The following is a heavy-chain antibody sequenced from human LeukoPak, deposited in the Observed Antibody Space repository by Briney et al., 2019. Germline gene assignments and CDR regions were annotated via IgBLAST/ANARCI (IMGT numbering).Heavy chain of an antibody. Sequence: GGSLRLSCAASGFTFSSYGMHWVRQAPGKGLEWVAVIWYEGSNKYYADSVKGRFTISRDNSKNTLYLQMNSLRAEDTAVYYCAKERLELRSLDYWGRGTLVTVSS. CDR2: IWYEGSNK. CDR3: AKERLELRSLDY. D-gene: IGHD1-7*01. CDR1: GFTFSSYG. J-gene: IGHJ4*02. V-gene: IGHV3-33*06.